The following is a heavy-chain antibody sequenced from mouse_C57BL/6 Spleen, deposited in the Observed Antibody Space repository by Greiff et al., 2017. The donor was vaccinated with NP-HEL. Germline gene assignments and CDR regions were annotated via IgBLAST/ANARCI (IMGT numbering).Heavy chain of an antibody. V-gene: IGHV1-69*01. D-gene: IGHD2-3*01. CDR3: ARSIYDDV. CDR1: GYTFTSYW. CDR2: IDPSDSYT. J-gene: IGHJ1*03. Sequence: QVQLQQPGAELVMPGASVKLSCKASGYTFTSYWMHWVKQRPGQGLEWIGEIDPSDSYTNYNQKFKGKSTLTVDKSSSTAYMQLSSLTSEDSAVYYCARSIYDDVWGTGTTVTVSS.